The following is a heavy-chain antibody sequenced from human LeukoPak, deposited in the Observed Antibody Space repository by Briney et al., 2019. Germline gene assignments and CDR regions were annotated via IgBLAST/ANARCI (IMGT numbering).Heavy chain of an antibody. Sequence: PGGSLRLSCAASGFTFSNYSMHWVRQVPGKGLVWVSRINSDGTIINYADSVKGRFTVSRDNAKSTLYLQMNSLRDEDTAVYYCTTLPASRDGYNFDYWGQGTLVTVSS. CDR2: INSDGTII. CDR3: TTLPASRDGYNFDY. D-gene: IGHD5-24*01. CDR1: GFTFSNYS. J-gene: IGHJ4*02. V-gene: IGHV3-74*01.